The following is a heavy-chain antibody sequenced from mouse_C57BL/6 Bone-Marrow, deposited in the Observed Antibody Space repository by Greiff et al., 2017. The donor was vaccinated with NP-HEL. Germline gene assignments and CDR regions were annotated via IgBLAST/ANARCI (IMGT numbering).Heavy chain of an antibody. CDR3: ARSNWVVPFDY. CDR2: IYPNSGST. CDR1: GYTFTSYW. Sequence: VQLQQPGAELVKPGASVKLSCKASGYTFTSYWMPWVQQRPGQGLEWIGMIYPNSGSTNYNEQFKSKAPLTVDKSSSTAYMHISSLASEDSAVYFCARSNWVVPFDYWGQGTTLTVSS. J-gene: IGHJ2*01. V-gene: IGHV1-64*01. D-gene: IGHD4-1*01.